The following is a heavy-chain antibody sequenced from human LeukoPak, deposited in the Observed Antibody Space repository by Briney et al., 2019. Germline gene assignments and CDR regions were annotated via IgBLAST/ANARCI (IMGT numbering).Heavy chain of an antibody. Sequence: PSETLSLTCTASGGSISSYYWSWIRQPPGKGLEWIGYIYYSGSTNYNPSLKSRVTISVDTSKNQFSLKLSSVTAADTAVYYCARGYNWNEAYFDYWGQGTLVTVSS. CDR2: IYYSGST. D-gene: IGHD1-1*01. CDR3: ARGYNWNEAYFDY. CDR1: GGSISSYY. V-gene: IGHV4-59*01. J-gene: IGHJ4*02.